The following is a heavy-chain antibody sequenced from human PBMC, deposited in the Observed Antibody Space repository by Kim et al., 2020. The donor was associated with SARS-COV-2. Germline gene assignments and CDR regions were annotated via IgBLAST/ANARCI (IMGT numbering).Heavy chain of an antibody. Sequence: SETLSLTCAVYGGSFSGYYWSWIRQPPGKGLEWIGEINHSGSTNYNPSLKSRVTISVDTSKNQFSLKLSSVTAADTAVYYCARGVRWLLAFDYWGQGTLVTVSS. CDR1: GGSFSGYY. D-gene: IGHD5-12*01. CDR2: INHSGST. V-gene: IGHV4-34*01. CDR3: ARGVRWLLAFDY. J-gene: IGHJ4*02.